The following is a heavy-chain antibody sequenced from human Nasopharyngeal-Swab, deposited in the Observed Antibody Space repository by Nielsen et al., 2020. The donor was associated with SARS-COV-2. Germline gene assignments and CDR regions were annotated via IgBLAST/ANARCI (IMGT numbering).Heavy chain of an antibody. D-gene: IGHD1-1*01. CDR1: AFTFSSYG. J-gene: IGHJ6*02. Sequence: GESLKISCAASAFTFSSYGMHWVRQAPGKGLEWVALISYDGTYKYYADSVKGRFTISRGNSKNTLYLQMNSLRAEDTAVYYCAKSTQLGIIYYYYNGVDVWGQGTTVTVSS. V-gene: IGHV3-30*18. CDR2: ISYDGTYK. CDR3: AKSTQLGIIYYYYNGVDV.